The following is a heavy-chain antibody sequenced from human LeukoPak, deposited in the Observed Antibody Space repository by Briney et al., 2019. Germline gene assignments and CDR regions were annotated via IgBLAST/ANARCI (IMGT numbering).Heavy chain of an antibody. CDR3: ARLRRPPFWGDMDY. V-gene: IGHV4-39*01. J-gene: IGHJ4*02. CDR1: GGSISSSSYY. D-gene: IGHD3-16*01. Sequence: SETLSLTCTVSGGSISSSSYYWGWIRQPPGKGLEWIGSIYYSGSTYYNPSLKSRVTISVDTSKNQFSLKLSSVTAADTAVYYCARLRRPPFWGDMDYWGQGTLVTVSS. CDR2: IYYSGST.